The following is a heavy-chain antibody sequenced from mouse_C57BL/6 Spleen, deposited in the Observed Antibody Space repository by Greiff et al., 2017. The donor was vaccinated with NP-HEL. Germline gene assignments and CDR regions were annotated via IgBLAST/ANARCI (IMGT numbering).Heavy chain of an antibody. CDR3: ARVDDYDERCWFAY. CDR2: INYDGSST. CDR1: GFTFSDYY. J-gene: IGHJ3*01. D-gene: IGHD2-4*01. Sequence: EVKLMESEGGLVQPGSSMKLSCTASGFTFSDYYMAWVRQVPEKGLEWVANINYDGSSTYYLDSLKSRFIISRDNAKNILYLQMSSLKSEDTATYYCARVDDYDERCWFAYWGQGTLVTVSA. V-gene: IGHV5-16*01.